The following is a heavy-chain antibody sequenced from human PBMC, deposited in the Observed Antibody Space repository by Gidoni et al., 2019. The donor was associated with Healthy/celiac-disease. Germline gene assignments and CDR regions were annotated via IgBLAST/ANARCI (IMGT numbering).Heavy chain of an antibody. V-gene: IGHV4-34*01. Sequence: QVQLQQWGAGLLKPSETLSLTCAVYGGSFSGYYWSWIRQPPGKGLEWIGEINHSGSTNYNPSLKSRVTISVDTSKNQFSLKLSSVTAADTAVYYCARFIAAAGLLDYWGQGTLVTVSS. CDR2: INHSGST. D-gene: IGHD6-13*01. CDR1: GGSFSGYY. CDR3: ARFIAAAGLLDY. J-gene: IGHJ4*02.